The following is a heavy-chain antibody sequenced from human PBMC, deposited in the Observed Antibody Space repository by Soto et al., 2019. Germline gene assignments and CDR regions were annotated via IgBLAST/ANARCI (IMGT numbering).Heavy chain of an antibody. D-gene: IGHD2-2*01. J-gene: IGHJ6*02. CDR1: GYTFTSYD. V-gene: IGHV1-8*01. Sequence: QVQLVQSGAEVKKPGASVKVSCKASGYTFTSYDINWVRQATGQGLEWMGWMNPNSGNTGYAQKFQGRVTMTRNTSISTAYRERSSLRSEDTAVYYCARVGQYQLSSYGMDVWGQGTTVTVSS. CDR2: MNPNSGNT. CDR3: ARVGQYQLSSYGMDV.